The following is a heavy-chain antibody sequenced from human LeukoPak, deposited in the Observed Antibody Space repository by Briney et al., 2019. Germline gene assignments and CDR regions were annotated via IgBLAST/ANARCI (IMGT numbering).Heavy chain of an antibody. CDR3: ARMGPRVPFSFDY. Sequence: GGSLRLSCAASGFTFSRYAMSWVRQAPGKGLEWVSAISGSGGSTYYADSVKGRFTISRDNAKNSLYLQMNSLRAEDTAVYYCARMGPRVPFSFDYWGQGTLVTVSS. D-gene: IGHD2-8*01. CDR1: GFTFSRYA. V-gene: IGHV3-23*01. J-gene: IGHJ4*02. CDR2: ISGSGGST.